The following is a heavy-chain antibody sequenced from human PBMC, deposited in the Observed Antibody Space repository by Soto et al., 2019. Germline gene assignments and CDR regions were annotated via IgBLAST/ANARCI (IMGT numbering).Heavy chain of an antibody. J-gene: IGHJ4*02. CDR2: ISYYGTNE. D-gene: IGHD1-26*01. CDR3: AKEDPSGRYSLDY. CDR1: GFTLSGYG. V-gene: IGHV3-30*18. Sequence: XGSLRLSCEASGFTLSGYGMHWVRQAPGKGLDWVAVISYYGTNEYYEDSVKGRFTISRDNSKNTLYLQMNSLRIEDTAVYFCAKEDPSGRYSLDYSGQGSQVTVSS.